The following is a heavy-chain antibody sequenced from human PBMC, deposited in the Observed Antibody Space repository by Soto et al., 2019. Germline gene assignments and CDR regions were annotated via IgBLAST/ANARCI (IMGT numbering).Heavy chain of an antibody. V-gene: IGHV4-4*02. J-gene: IGHJ4*02. CDR2: IYYNGTT. CDR3: ARYYYDTSGYYYDY. Sequence: SETLSLTCAVSGGSLSSSNWWRWVRQPPGKGLEWIGYIYYNGTTNYNPSLKSRVTMSVGTSKNQFSLKLSSVTAADTAVYYCARYYYDTSGYYYDYWGQGSLVTVSS. CDR1: GGSLSSSNW. D-gene: IGHD3-22*01.